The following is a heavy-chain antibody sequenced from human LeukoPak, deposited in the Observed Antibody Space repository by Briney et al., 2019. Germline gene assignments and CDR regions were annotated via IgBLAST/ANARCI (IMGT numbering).Heavy chain of an antibody. CDR3: VRDRAYFDSSGFYNLDY. CDR1: GFTFSDYW. D-gene: IGHD3-22*01. CDR2: IKQDGSEN. Sequence: PGGSLRLSCASSGFTFSDYWMSWVRQAPGKGLEWVANIKQDGSENYYVDSVKGRFTISRDNAKNSLYLPMNSLRGEDTAVYYCVRDRAYFDSSGFYNLDYWGQGTLVTVSS. J-gene: IGHJ4*02. V-gene: IGHV3-7*01.